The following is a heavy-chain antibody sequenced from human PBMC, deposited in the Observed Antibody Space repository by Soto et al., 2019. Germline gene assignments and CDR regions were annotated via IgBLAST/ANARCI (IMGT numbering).Heavy chain of an antibody. D-gene: IGHD2-15*01. CDR3: ATDGQKDGYNFYHGIDV. J-gene: IGHJ6*01. CDR1: GGIFTNNA. CDR2: FIPLFDTG. V-gene: IGHV1-69*01. Sequence: QVQVVQSGAEVKKPGSSVKVSCKVSGGIFTNNAISWVRQAPGQGLEWLGVFIPLFDTGYYAEIFRGRLRMAADGPTTTCYMNLRGMTSADTAVDLCATDGQKDGYNFYHGIDVWGQRATVTVSA.